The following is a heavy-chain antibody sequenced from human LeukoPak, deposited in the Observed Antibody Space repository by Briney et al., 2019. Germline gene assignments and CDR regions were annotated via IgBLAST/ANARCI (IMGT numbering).Heavy chain of an antibody. CDR3: TRHESGYSYGYGFFDY. V-gene: IGHV3-49*04. CDR2: IRSKAYGGTT. Sequence: GGSLRLSCAASGFTFSGSAMHWVRQAPGKGLEGVGFIRSKAYGGTTEYAASVKGRFTISRDDSKSIAYLQMNSLKTEDTAVYYCTRHESGYSYGYGFFDYWGQGTLVTVSS. D-gene: IGHD5-18*01. CDR1: GFTFSGSA. J-gene: IGHJ4*02.